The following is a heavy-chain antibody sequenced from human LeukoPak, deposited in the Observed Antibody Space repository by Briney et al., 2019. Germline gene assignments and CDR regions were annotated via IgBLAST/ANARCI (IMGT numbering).Heavy chain of an antibody. CDR2: ISGSGSGGST. Sequence: GGSLRLSCAASGFTFSSSAISWLRQAPGRGLEWVSSISGSGSGGSTYYADSVKGRFTISRDNSKNTLYLQMNSLRAEDTAVYYCAKVDLGIGSRSFGYWGQGTLVTVSS. CDR1: GFTFSSSA. CDR3: AKVDLGIGSRSFGY. J-gene: IGHJ4*02. V-gene: IGHV3-23*01. D-gene: IGHD1-26*01.